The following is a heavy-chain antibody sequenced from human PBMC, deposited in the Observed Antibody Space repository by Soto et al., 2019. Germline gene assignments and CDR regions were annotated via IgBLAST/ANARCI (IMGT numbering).Heavy chain of an antibody. V-gene: IGHV1-2*04. Sequence: QVQLVQSGAEVRKPGASVKVSCKASGYSFTDYYIHWVRQAPGQGLEWLGWINPNTGVTHFAQKLQGWVTMTRDTSISTAYMELNRLTSDDTAVYYCVRSPGDFRYGLDVWGQGTTVTVSS. J-gene: IGHJ6*02. CDR2: INPNTGVT. CDR1: GYSFTDYY. D-gene: IGHD2-21*02. CDR3: VRSPGDFRYGLDV.